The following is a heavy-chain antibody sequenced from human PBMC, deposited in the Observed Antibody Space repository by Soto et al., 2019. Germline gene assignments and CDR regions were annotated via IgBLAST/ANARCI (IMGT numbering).Heavy chain of an antibody. CDR3: PRKVAKEGSPLDS. CDR1: GGSFSSYY. CDR2: IYTSGST. D-gene: IGHD2-15*01. J-gene: IGHJ4*02. Sequence: QVQLQESGPGLVKPSETLSLTCTVSGGSFSSYYWTWIRQPAGKGLEWVGRIYTSGSTNYNPTLTVRVTMSVDTSKNQFPRNLTPAPAADTAVNYCPRKVAKEGSPLDSWAQETLVTVSA. V-gene: IGHV4-4*07.